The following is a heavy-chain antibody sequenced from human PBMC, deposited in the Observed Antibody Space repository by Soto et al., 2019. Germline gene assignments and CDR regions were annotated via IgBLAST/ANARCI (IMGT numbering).Heavy chain of an antibody. Sequence: EVHLVESGGGLVKPGGSLRLSCAASGFSFSNVWMNWVRQAPGKGLEWVGRIKSKTDGGTTDYAAPVKDRFTISRDDSKNTLYLQMNSLKTEDTAVYYCTTDDDYYYYDMDVWGQWTTFTVSS. CDR3: TTDDDYYYYDMDV. D-gene: IGHD3-10*01. J-gene: IGHJ6*02. CDR2: IKSKTDGGTT. CDR1: GFSFSNVW. V-gene: IGHV3-15*01.